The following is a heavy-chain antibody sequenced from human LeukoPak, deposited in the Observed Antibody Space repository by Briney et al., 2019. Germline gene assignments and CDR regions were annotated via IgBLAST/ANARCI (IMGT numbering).Heavy chain of an antibody. V-gene: IGHV3-30*02. CDR2: IRNDGSNK. CDR1: GFTFSTYG. Sequence: PGGSLRLSCAASGFTFSTYGMHWVRQAPGKGLEWVAFIRNDGSNKYYADSVKGRFTISRDNSKNTLYLQMNSLRVEDTAVYYCAKDPPEGYYFDYWGQGTLVTVSS. CDR3: AKDPPEGYYFDY. J-gene: IGHJ4*02.